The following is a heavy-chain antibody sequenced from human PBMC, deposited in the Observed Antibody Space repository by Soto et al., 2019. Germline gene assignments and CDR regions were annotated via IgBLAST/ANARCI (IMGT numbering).Heavy chain of an antibody. CDR3: AAKNYYDSSGYYWNGYFDL. Sequence: ASVKVSCKASGYTLTELSMHWVRQAPGKGLEWMGGFDPEDGETIYAQKFQGRVTMTEDTSTDTAYMELSSLRSEDTAVYYCAAKNYYDSSGYYWNGYFDLWGRGTLVTVSS. CDR2: FDPEDGET. D-gene: IGHD3-22*01. J-gene: IGHJ2*01. V-gene: IGHV1-24*01. CDR1: GYTLTELS.